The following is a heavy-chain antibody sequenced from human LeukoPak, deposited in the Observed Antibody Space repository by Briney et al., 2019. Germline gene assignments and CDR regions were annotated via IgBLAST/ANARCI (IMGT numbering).Heavy chain of an antibody. CDR3: AKGDTMIVVVVGAFDI. CDR2: ISGSGGST. J-gene: IGHJ3*02. V-gene: IGHV3-23*01. Sequence: GGSLRLSCAASGFTFSSYAMSWVRQAPGKGLEWASAISGSGGSTYYADSVKGRFTISRDNSKNTLYLQMNSLRAEDTAVYYCAKGDTMIVVVVGAFDIWGQGTMVTVSS. CDR1: GFTFSSYA. D-gene: IGHD3-22*01.